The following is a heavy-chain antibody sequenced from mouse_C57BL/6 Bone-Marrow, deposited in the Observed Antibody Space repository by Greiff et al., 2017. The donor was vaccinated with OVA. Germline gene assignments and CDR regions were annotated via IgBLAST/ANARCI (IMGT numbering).Heavy chain of an antibody. D-gene: IGHD2-4*01. CDR1: GYTFTSYW. J-gene: IGHJ3*01. V-gene: IGHV1-52*01. Sequence: QVQLQQPGAELVRPGSSVKLSCKASGYTFTSYWMHWVKQRPIQGLEWIGNIDPSDSETHYNQKFKDKATLTVDKSSSTAYMQLSSLTSEDSAVYDCARPFYYDYASWFAYWGQGTLVTVSA. CDR3: ARPFYYDYASWFAY. CDR2: IDPSDSET.